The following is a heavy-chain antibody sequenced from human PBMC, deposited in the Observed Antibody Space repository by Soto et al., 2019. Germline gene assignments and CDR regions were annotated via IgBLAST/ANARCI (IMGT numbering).Heavy chain of an antibody. D-gene: IGHD1-1*01. Sequence: QVQLQESGPGLVKPSETLSLTCTVSGGSVSSGSYYWSWIRQPPGKGLEWIGYIYYSGSTNYNPALKSRVTISLDTSKNQFSLKLSSVTAADTAVYYCARSQGTGTTGYYYGMDVWGQGTTVTVSS. CDR1: GGSVSSGSYY. CDR2: IYYSGST. V-gene: IGHV4-61*01. J-gene: IGHJ6*02. CDR3: ARSQGTGTTGYYYGMDV.